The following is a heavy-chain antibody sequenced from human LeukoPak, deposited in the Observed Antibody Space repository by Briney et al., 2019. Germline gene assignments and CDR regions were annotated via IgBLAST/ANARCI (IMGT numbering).Heavy chain of an antibody. Sequence: KASQTLSLTCAISGDSVSSNSAAWNWIRQSPSRGLEWLGRTYYRSKWYNDYAVSVKSRITIKPDTSRNQFSLQLTSVTPDDTAVYYCARGLYSSNWDRGYYYYYGMDVWGQGTTVTVSS. V-gene: IGHV6-1*01. D-gene: IGHD2-2*01. J-gene: IGHJ6*02. CDR3: ARGLYSSNWDRGYYYYYGMDV. CDR2: TYYRSKWYN. CDR1: GDSVSSNSAA.